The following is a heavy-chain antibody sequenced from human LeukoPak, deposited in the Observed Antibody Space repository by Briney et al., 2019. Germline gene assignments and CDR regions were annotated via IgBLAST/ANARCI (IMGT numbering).Heavy chain of an antibody. Sequence: ASVKVSCKASGYTFTSYGISRVRQAPGQGLEWMGWISAYNGNTNYAQKLQGRVTMTTDTSTSTAYMELRSLRSDDTAVYYCARAGVHWSGYYLPALYFDYWGQGTLVTVSS. CDR1: GYTFTSYG. V-gene: IGHV1-18*01. D-gene: IGHD3-3*01. J-gene: IGHJ4*02. CDR3: ARAGVHWSGYYLPALYFDY. CDR2: ISAYNGNT.